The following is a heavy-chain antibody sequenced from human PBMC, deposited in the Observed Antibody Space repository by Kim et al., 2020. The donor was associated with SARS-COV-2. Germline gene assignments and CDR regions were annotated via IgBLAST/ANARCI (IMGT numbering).Heavy chain of an antibody. CDR1: GASITSYY. CDR3: ASYSGSFYFQH. V-gene: IGHV4-59*13. D-gene: IGHD1-26*01. CDR2: IYYSGST. Sequence: SETLSLTCTVSGASITSYYWTWIRQPPGKGLELIGYIYYSGSTNYNPSLNSRVTLSVDTSKNQFSLKLSSVTAADTAVYYCASYSGSFYFQHWGLAPLIT. J-gene: IGHJ1*01.